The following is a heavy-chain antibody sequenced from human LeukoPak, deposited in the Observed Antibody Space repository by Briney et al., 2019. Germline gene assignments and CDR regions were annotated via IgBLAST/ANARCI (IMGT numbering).Heavy chain of an antibody. V-gene: IGHV3-9*01. D-gene: IGHD3-10*01. CDR1: GFTFDDYA. CDR2: ISWNSGSI. CDR3: AKDIFGYGSGSNDY. Sequence: GRSLRLSCAASGFTFDDYAMHWVRQAPGKGLEWVSGISWNSGSIGYADSVKGRFTISRDNAKNSLYLQMNSLRAEDTALYYCAKDIFGYGSGSNDYWGQGTLVTVSS. J-gene: IGHJ4*02.